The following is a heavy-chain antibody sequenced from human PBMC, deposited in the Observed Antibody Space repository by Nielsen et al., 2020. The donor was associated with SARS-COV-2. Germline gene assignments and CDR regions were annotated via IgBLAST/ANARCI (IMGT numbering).Heavy chain of an antibody. D-gene: IGHD3-22*01. Sequence: SETLSLTCTVSGDSINGYYWSWIRQPPGKGLEWIGYFSFNGSPNYNPSLKSRVTISLDTSKSQFSLRLNSVTAADTAVYYCARDSSGTYRRVDYWGQGTLVTVSS. CDR3: ARDSSGTYRRVDY. CDR2: FSFNGSP. CDR1: GDSINGYY. V-gene: IGHV4-59*13. J-gene: IGHJ4*02.